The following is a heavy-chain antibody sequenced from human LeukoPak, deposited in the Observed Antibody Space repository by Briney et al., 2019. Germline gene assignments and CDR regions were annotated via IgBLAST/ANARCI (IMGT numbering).Heavy chain of an antibody. CDR2: ISSSSSYI. J-gene: IGHJ4*02. D-gene: IGHD2-15*01. Sequence: GGSLRLSCAASGFTFSSYSMNWVRQAPGKGLEWASSISSSSSYIYYADSVKGRFTISRDNAKNSLYLQMNSLRAEDTAVYYCARGKWDIVVVVAATAIDYWGQGTLVTVSS. CDR1: GFTFSSYS. V-gene: IGHV3-21*01. CDR3: ARGKWDIVVVVAATAIDY.